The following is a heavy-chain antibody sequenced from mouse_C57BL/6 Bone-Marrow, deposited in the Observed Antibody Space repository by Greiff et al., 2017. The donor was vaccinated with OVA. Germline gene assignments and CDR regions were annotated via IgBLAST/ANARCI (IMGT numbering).Heavy chain of an antibody. V-gene: IGHV10-1*01. J-gene: IGHJ3*01. Sequence: EVQLVESGGGLVQPKGSLKLSCAASGFSFNTYAMNWVRQAPGKGLEWVARIRSKSNNYATYYADSVKDRFTISRDDSESMLYLQMNNLKTEDTAMYYCGSSYPSWFAYWGQGTLVTVSA. D-gene: IGHD1-1*01. CDR3: GSSYPSWFAY. CDR2: IRSKSNNYAT. CDR1: GFSFNTYA.